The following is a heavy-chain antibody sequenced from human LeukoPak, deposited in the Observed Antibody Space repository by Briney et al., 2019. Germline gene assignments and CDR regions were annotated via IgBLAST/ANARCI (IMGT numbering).Heavy chain of an antibody. V-gene: IGHV1-8*01. D-gene: IGHD5-24*01. CDR2: MNPNSGNT. Sequence: ASVKVSCKAAGYTFTSYDINWVRQATGQGLEWMGWMNPNSGNTGYAQKFQGRVTMTRNTSISTAYMELSSLRSEDTAVYYCARGMEVEIAHFNWFDPWGQGTLVTVSS. CDR1: GYTFTSYD. J-gene: IGHJ5*02. CDR3: ARGMEVEIAHFNWFDP.